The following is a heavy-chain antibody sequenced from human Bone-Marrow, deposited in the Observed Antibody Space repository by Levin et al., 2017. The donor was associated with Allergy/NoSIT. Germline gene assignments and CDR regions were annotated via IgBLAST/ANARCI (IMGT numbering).Heavy chain of an antibody. J-gene: IGHJ4*02. V-gene: IGHV1-69*13. CDR3: AVLGSYSGNYAPFDF. D-gene: IGHD1-26*01. CDR2: IIPIFDRT. CDR1: GGTFSTYG. Sequence: SVKVSCKASGGTFSTYGISWVRQAPGHGLEWMGGIIPIFDRTNFAQNFQGRVTITADESTSTAYMELSSLRSDDTAVYYCAVLGSYSGNYAPFDFWGQGSLVTVSS.